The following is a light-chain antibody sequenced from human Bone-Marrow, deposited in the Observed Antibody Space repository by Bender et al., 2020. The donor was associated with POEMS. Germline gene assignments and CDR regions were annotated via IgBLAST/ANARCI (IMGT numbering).Light chain of an antibody. CDR1: NSDVGHYNL. CDR2: DVS. CDR3: CSYTTIDTYV. V-gene: IGLV2-14*02. Sequence: QSALTQPASVSGSPGQSITISCTGTNSDVGHYNLVSWYQQHPGKAPKVLIYDVSNRPSGVSNRFSGSKSGNTASLTISGLQAEDEADYYCCSYTTIDTYVFGTGTKVAVL. J-gene: IGLJ1*01.